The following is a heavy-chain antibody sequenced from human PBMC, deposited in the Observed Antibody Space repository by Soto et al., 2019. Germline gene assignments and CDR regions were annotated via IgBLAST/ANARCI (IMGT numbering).Heavy chain of an antibody. Sequence: QVQLVQSGAEVQKPGSSVKVSCKASGGTFSSYAISWVRQAPGQGLEWMGGIIPIFGTANYAQKFQGRVTITADESTSTAYMELSSLRSEDTAVYYCARDREDCSSTSCYHGFDPWGQGTLVTVSS. J-gene: IGHJ5*02. CDR2: IIPIFGTA. D-gene: IGHD2-2*01. CDR1: GGTFSSYA. CDR3: ARDREDCSSTSCYHGFDP. V-gene: IGHV1-69*01.